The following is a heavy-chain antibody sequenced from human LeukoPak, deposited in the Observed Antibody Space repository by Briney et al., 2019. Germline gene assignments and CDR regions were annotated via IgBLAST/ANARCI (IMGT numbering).Heavy chain of an antibody. J-gene: IGHJ4*02. Sequence: PSETLSLTCTVSGGSISNSSYYWGWIRQPPGKGLEWIGSIYYSGSTYYNPSLKSRVTISVDTSKNQFSLKLSSVTAADTAVYYCPRQLYQLLPYYFDYWGQGTLVTVSS. V-gene: IGHV4-39*01. CDR1: GGSISNSSYY. CDR3: PRQLYQLLPYYFDY. D-gene: IGHD2-2*01. CDR2: IYYSGST.